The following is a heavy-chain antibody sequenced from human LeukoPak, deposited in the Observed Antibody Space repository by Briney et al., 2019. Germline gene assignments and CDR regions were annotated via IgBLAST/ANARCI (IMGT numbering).Heavy chain of an antibody. CDR2: INSDGSST. J-gene: IGHJ6*02. Sequence: PGGSLRLSCVASGFTFSTSAMHWVRQAPGKGLVWVSRINSDGSSTTYADSVKGRFTISRDNAKSTLYLQMNSLRAEDTAVYYCARDKIAAAGTIYYDYGMDVWGQGTTVTVSS. CDR1: GFTFSTSA. V-gene: IGHV3-74*01. CDR3: ARDKIAAAGTIYYDYGMDV. D-gene: IGHD6-13*01.